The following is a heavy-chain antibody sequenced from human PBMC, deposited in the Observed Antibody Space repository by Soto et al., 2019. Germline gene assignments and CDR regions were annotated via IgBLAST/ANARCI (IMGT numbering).Heavy chain of an antibody. Sequence: QVQLQESGPGLVKPSETLSLTCTVSGGSISSYYWSWIRQPPGKGLEWIGYIYYSGSTNYNPSLKSRVTISVYTSKNQFSRKLSAVTAADTAVYYCARGVAGGFRPPHPFDAFDIWGQGTMVTVSS. CDR2: IYYSGST. D-gene: IGHD3-16*01. J-gene: IGHJ3*02. CDR1: GGSISSYY. CDR3: ARGVAGGFRPPHPFDAFDI. V-gene: IGHV4-59*01.